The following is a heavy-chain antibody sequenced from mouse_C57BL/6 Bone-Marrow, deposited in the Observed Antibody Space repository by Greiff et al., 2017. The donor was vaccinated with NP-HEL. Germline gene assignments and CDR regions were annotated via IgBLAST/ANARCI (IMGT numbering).Heavy chain of an antibody. D-gene: IGHD2-3*01. CDR3: ARQLDGYYRVYAMDY. Sequence: EVHLVESGGGLVQPGGSLKLSCAASGFTFSDYYMYWVRQTPEKRLEWVAYISNGGGSTYYPDTVKGRFTISRDNAKNTLYLQMSRLKSEDTAMYYCARQLDGYYRVYAMDYWGQGTSVTVSS. CDR1: GFTFSDYY. J-gene: IGHJ4*01. V-gene: IGHV5-12*01. CDR2: ISNGGGST.